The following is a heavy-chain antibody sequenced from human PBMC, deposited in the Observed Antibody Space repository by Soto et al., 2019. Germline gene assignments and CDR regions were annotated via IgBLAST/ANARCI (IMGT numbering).Heavy chain of an antibody. CDR3: AKRGSGSYFDY. CDR1: GFTFSSYA. D-gene: IGHD1-26*01. Sequence: GGSLRLSCAASGFTFSSYAMRWVLQAPGKGLEWVSAISGSGGSTYYADSVKGRFTISRDNSKNTLYLQMNSLRAEDTAVYYCAKRGSGSYFDYWGQGTLVTVSS. J-gene: IGHJ4*02. V-gene: IGHV3-23*01. CDR2: ISGSGGST.